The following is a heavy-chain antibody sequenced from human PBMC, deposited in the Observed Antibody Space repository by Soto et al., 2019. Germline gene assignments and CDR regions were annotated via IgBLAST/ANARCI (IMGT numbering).Heavy chain of an antibody. J-gene: IGHJ4*02. CDR1: GFTFSNYA. CDR2: ISGGGDTS. V-gene: IGHV3-23*01. CDR3: AKEGTSGLYYFDY. Sequence: GGSLRLSCAVSGFTFSNYAISWVRQAPGKGLEWVSIISGGGDTSYYADSVKGRFTISRDNSRNTLYLQMNSLRAGDSAKYYCAKEGTSGLYYFDYLGPGTLVTGSP. D-gene: IGHD6-19*01.